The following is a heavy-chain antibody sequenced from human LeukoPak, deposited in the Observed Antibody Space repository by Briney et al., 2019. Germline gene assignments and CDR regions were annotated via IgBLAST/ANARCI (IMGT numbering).Heavy chain of an antibody. Sequence: SETLSLTCTVSGDSVSSTNYYWDWIRQPPGKGLEWIGSIYYSGSTYYNPSLKSRVTISVDTSKNQFYLKLSSVTAADTAVYYCARAVGSFDWLPLFDYWGQGTLVTVSS. J-gene: IGHJ4*02. V-gene: IGHV4-39*07. CDR3: ARAVGSFDWLPLFDY. CDR1: GDSVSSTNYY. CDR2: IYYSGST. D-gene: IGHD3-9*01.